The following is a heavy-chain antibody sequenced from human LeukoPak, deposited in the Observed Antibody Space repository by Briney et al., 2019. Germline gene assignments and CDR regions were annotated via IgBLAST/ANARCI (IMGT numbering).Heavy chain of an antibody. CDR3: ARETSSAYYYYMDV. D-gene: IGHD3-10*01. CDR1: GFTFSSYW. Sequence: HAGGSLRLPCAASGFTFSSYWMSWVRQAPGKGLEWVANIKQDGSEKYYVDSVKGRFTISRDNAKNSLYLQMNSLRAEDTAVYYCARETSSAYYYYMDVWGKGTTVTVSS. V-gene: IGHV3-7*01. J-gene: IGHJ6*03. CDR2: IKQDGSEK.